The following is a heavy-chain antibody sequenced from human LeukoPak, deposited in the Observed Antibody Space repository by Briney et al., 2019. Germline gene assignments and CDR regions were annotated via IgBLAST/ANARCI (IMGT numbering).Heavy chain of an antibody. D-gene: IGHD3-10*01. Sequence: GSLRLSCAASGFTFSSYSMNWVRQAPGKGLEWIGSIYYSGSTYYNPSLKSRVTISVDTSKNQFSLKLSSVTAADTAVYYCARAKYYYGSGSYYNGFDYWGQGTLVTVSS. V-gene: IGHV4-39*07. CDR1: GFTFSSYS. J-gene: IGHJ4*02. CDR2: IYYSGST. CDR3: ARAKYYYGSGSYYNGFDY.